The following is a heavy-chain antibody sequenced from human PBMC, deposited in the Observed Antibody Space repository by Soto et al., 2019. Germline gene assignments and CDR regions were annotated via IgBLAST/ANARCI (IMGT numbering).Heavy chain of an antibody. D-gene: IGHD2-2*01. CDR1: GFIFSDFS. V-gene: IGHV3-21*01. Sequence: ETLRLSCAVSGFIFSDFSMNWVRQAPGKGLEWVASIGSSGGYIFYADSVKGRFTISRDNAKKSLDLQINSLRAEDTAVYYCAREKKHQSLGGRFGMDVWGQGTTVTVSS. CDR2: IGSSGGYI. CDR3: AREKKHQSLGGRFGMDV. J-gene: IGHJ6*02.